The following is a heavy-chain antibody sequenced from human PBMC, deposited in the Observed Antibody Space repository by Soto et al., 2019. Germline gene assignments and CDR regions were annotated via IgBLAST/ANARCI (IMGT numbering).Heavy chain of an antibody. CDR2: INHSGST. CDR1: GGSFSGYY. Sequence: PSETLSLTCAVYGGSFSGYYWSWIRQPPGKGLEWIGEINHSGSTNYNPSLKSRVTILVDTSKNQFSLKLSSVTAADTAVYYCARDLLPSRKLDTYYDSSGPWGQGTLVTVSS. D-gene: IGHD3-22*01. V-gene: IGHV4-34*01. J-gene: IGHJ5*02. CDR3: ARDLLPSRKLDTYYDSSGP.